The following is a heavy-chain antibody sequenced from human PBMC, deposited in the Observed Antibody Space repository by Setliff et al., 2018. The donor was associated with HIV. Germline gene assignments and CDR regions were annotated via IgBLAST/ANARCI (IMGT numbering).Heavy chain of an antibody. D-gene: IGHD1-20*01. J-gene: IGHJ4*02. Sequence: SETLSLTCAVSDHSISSGYYWGWIRQPPGKGLEWIGGIYHSGSTYYNPSLKSRVTISVDTSKNHFSLKLSSVTAADTAVYYCARLNNGAHYFHFDYWGQGTLVTVSS. CDR1: DHSISSGYY. V-gene: IGHV4-38-2*01. CDR2: IYHSGST. CDR3: ARLNNGAHYFHFDY.